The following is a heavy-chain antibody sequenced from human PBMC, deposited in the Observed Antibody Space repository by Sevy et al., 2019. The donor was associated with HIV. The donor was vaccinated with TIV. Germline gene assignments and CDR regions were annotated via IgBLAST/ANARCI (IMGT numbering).Heavy chain of an antibody. CDR2: IWLTGTT. V-gene: IGHV3-53*01. CDR3: ARGKHVSDYYGSFDY. CDR1: GFTVSSNF. J-gene: IGHJ4*02. Sequence: GGSLRFSCAVSGFTVSSNFMSWVRQAPGKGLEWVSVIWLTGTTYYADSVKGRFTISRDNSKNTVYLDMSSLRAADTAVYYCARGKHVSDYYGSFDYRGQGTLVTVSS. D-gene: IGHD3-3*01.